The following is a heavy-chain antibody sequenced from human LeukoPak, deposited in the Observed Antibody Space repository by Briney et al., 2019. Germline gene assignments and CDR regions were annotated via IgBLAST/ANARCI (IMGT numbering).Heavy chain of an antibody. CDR1: GGSISSSSYY. Sequence: PSETLSLTCTVSGGSISSSSYYWGWIRQPPGKGLEWIGSFYSSGNTYYSPSLKGRVTISVDTSKNQFSLKLSSVTAPDTAVDYCARWKKPGTICDYWGQGTLVTVSS. J-gene: IGHJ4*02. D-gene: IGHD3-10*01. V-gene: IGHV4-39*01. CDR2: FYSSGNT. CDR3: ARWKKPGTICDY.